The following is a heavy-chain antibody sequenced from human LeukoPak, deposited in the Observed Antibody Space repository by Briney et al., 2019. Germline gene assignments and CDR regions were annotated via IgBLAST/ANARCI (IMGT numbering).Heavy chain of an antibody. CDR3: ARGHSSSWYDY. CDR1: GGSFGGYY. J-gene: IGHJ4*02. D-gene: IGHD6-13*01. V-gene: IGHV4-34*01. Sequence: SETLSLTCAVYGGSFGGYYWSWIRQPPGKGLEWIGEINHSGSTNYNPSLKSRVTISVDTSKNQFSLKLSSVTAADTAVYYCARGHSSSWYDYWGQGTLVTVSS. CDR2: INHSGST.